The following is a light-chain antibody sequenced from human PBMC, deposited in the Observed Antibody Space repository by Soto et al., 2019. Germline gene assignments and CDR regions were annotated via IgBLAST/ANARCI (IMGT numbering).Light chain of an antibody. CDR2: DAS. J-gene: IGKJ5*01. CDR1: QSVSSY. Sequence: EIVLTQSPATPSLSPGERATLSCRASQSVSSYLAWYQQKPGQAPRLLIYDASNRATGIPARFSGSGSGTDFTLTISSLEPEDFAVYYCQQRSSFGQGTRLEI. V-gene: IGKV3-11*01. CDR3: QQRSS.